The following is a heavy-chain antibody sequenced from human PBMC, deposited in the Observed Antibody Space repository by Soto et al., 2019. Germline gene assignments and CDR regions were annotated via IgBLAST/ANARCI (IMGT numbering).Heavy chain of an antibody. CDR1: GGSISSYY. D-gene: IGHD4-17*01. V-gene: IGHV4-59*08. CDR2: IYYSGST. J-gene: IGHJ4*02. Sequence: SETLSLTCTVSGGSISSYYWSWIRQPPGKGLEWIGYIYYSGSTNYNPSLKSRVTISVDTSKNQFSLKLTSVTAADTAVYYCARLTAVTKPYYFDYWGQGTLVTVSS. CDR3: ARLTAVTKPYYFDY.